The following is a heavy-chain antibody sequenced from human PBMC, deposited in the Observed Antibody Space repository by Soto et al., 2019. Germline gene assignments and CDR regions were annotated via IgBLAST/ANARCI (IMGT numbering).Heavy chain of an antibody. CDR2: TYYNSTWYT. D-gene: IGHD3-10*01. CDR3: ARNYYGSGSYYSSFDY. V-gene: IGHV6-1*01. J-gene: IGHJ4*02. CDR1: GDSVSSNSAA. Sequence: QVPLQLSGPGLVKPSQPLSLTCAISGDSVSSNSAAWHWIRQSPSRGLEWLGRTYYNSTWYTDYAVSVKSRMTINADTSKNPSSLNLNSVTPEDTALYYCARNYYGSGSYYSSFDYWGQGTLVTVSS.